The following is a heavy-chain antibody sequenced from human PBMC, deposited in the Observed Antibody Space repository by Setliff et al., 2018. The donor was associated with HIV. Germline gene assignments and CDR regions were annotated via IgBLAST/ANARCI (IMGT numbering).Heavy chain of an antibody. D-gene: IGHD1-1*01. CDR2: ITWNSGSM. J-gene: IGHJ4*02. Sequence: GGSLRLSCAASGFTFDDYAMHWVRQAPGKGLEWVSGITWNSGSMGYADSVKGRFTISRDNTKNSLFLQMDGLRGDDTAVYYCARDLPGSYNGYLNYWGQGTLVTVSS. V-gene: IGHV3-9*01. CDR3: ARDLPGSYNGYLNY. CDR1: GFTFDDYA.